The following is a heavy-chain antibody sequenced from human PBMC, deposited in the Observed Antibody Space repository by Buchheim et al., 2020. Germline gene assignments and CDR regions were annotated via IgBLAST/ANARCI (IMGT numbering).Heavy chain of an antibody. CDR2: IYYSGST. V-gene: IGHV4-59*01. Sequence: QVQLQESGPGLVKPSETLSLTCTVSGGSISSYYWSWIRQPPGKGLEWIGYIYYSGSTNYNPSLKSRVTISVDTSKNQFSLKLSSVTAADTAVYYCARGWGVVPAAMLHFDYWGQGTL. CDR1: GGSISSYY. CDR3: ARGWGVVPAAMLHFDY. J-gene: IGHJ4*02. D-gene: IGHD2-2*01.